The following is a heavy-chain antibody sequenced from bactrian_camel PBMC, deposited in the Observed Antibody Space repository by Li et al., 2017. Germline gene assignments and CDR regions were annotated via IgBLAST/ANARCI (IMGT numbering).Heavy chain of an antibody. V-gene: IGHV3S42*01. D-gene: IGHD6*01. J-gene: IGHJ4*01. CDR2: INSGGGAT. Sequence: DVQLVESGGGLVQPGGSLTLSCVASGLPFSHYAMNWVRQLPEKGLEWVAGINSGGGATLYSPSVEGRFTISRDNVKNTLYLQLDSLNTEDTATYYCAKDPKMYGGSWLSPDIDHWGQGTQVTVS. CDR3: AKDPKMYGGSWLSPDIDH. CDR1: GLPFSHYA.